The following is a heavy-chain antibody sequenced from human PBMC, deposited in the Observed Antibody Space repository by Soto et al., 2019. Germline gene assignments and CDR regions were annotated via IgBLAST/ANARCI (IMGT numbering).Heavy chain of an antibody. D-gene: IGHD2-15*01. J-gene: IGHJ4*02. CDR3: ARAYGGNCFDY. Sequence: SVKFSCKASGGTFISYAITWVRQAPGQELEWMVGIIPXFGTANYXXKFQGRVXXTADGSTSTXXXELSXXXXEXPAVYYCARAYGGNCFDYWCQGTRVTXSS. V-gene: IGHV1-69*13. CDR1: GGTFISYA. CDR2: IIPXFGTA.